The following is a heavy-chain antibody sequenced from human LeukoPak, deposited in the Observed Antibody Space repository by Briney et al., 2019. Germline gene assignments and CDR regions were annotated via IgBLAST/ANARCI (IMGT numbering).Heavy chain of an antibody. CDR1: GFTFSNYE. Sequence: GGSLRLSCAASGFTFSNYEMNWVRQAPGKGLEWVSYISSSGSTIYYGDSVKGRFTISRDNAKNSLYLQMNSLRAEDTAIYYCARETPDSSGWDWGQGTVVTVSS. CDR2: ISSSGSTI. D-gene: IGHD6-19*01. J-gene: IGHJ4*02. V-gene: IGHV3-48*03. CDR3: ARETPDSSGWD.